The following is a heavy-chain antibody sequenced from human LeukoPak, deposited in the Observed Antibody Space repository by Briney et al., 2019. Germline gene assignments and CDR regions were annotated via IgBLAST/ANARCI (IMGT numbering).Heavy chain of an antibody. CDR2: IYNSGST. J-gene: IGHJ5*02. CDR1: GGSISSYY. V-gene: IGHV4-59*12. CDR3: ARDGGSSSWFNGWFDP. D-gene: IGHD6-13*01. Sequence: SETLSLTCTVSGGSISSYYWSWLRQPPGKGLEWIGHIYNSGSTNYNPSLKSRVTISVDTSKNQFSLKLSSVTAADTAVYYCARDGGSSSWFNGWFDPWGQGTLVTVSS.